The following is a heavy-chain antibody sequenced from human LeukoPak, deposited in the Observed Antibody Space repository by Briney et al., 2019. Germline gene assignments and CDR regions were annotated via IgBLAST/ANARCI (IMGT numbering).Heavy chain of an antibody. J-gene: IGHJ5*02. CDR2: INWNGGST. D-gene: IGHD2-2*01. CDR3: ARALGYCSSTSCYAGKNWFDP. Sequence: GGSLRLSCAASGFTFDDYGMSWVRQAPGKGLEWVSGINWNGGSTGYADSVKGRFTISRDNAKNSLYLQMNSLRAEDTAVYYCARALGYCSSTSCYAGKNWFDPWGQGTLVTVSS. V-gene: IGHV3-20*04. CDR1: GFTFDDYG.